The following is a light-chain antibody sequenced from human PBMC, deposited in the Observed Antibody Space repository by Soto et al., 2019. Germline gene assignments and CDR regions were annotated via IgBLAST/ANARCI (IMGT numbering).Light chain of an antibody. CDR1: QSVSNN. CDR2: GAS. V-gene: IGKV3-15*01. CDR3: QQYHYWWT. Sequence: EIVMTQSPATLSVSPGEKASLSGSASQSVSNNLAWFQQKPGQVPRLLIYGASNRATGVSARFSGSGSGTEFTLTISSLQSEDFAVYYCQQYHYWWTFGQGTKV. J-gene: IGKJ1*01.